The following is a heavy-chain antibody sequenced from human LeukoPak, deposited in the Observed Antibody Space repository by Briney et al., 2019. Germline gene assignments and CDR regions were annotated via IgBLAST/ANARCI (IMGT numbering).Heavy chain of an antibody. D-gene: IGHD2-2*02. CDR3: AKASVAIPQYCNS. Sequence: PGGSLRLSCAASGFTFSSYWMHWVRQAPGKGLVWVSRINSEGSSTSYADSVKGRFTISRDNAKNTLYLQMNSLRAEDTAVYFCAKASVAIPQYCNSWGQGTLVTVSS. V-gene: IGHV3-74*01. J-gene: IGHJ5*02. CDR2: INSEGSST. CDR1: GFTFSSYW.